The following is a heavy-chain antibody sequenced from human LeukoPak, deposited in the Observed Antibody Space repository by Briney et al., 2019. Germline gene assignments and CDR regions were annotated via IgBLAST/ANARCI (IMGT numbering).Heavy chain of an antibody. CDR3: ARDLGPITIFGVVPEGQYFQH. Sequence: ASVKVSCKASGYTFTSYYMHWVRQAPGQGLEWMGIINPSGGSTSYAQKFQGRVTMTRDTSTSTVYMELSSLRSEDTAVYYCARDLGPITIFGVVPEGQYFQHWGQGTLVTVSS. V-gene: IGHV1-46*01. CDR1: GYTFTSYY. CDR2: INPSGGST. J-gene: IGHJ1*01. D-gene: IGHD3-3*01.